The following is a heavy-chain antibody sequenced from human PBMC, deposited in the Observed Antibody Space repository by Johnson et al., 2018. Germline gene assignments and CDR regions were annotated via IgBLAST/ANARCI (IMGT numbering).Heavy chain of an antibody. CDR1: GFTFSSYS. Sequence: VQLVESGGGLVQPGGSLRLSCAASGFTFSSYSMNWVRQAPGKGLEWVSYLSSSSSTIYYADSVKGRFTISRDNAKNTLYLQMNSLTAEDTAVYYCAALFLGDAFDIWGQGTMVTVSS. V-gene: IGHV3-48*01. CDR3: AALFLGDAFDI. D-gene: IGHD2/OR15-2a*01. J-gene: IGHJ3*02. CDR2: LSSSSSTI.